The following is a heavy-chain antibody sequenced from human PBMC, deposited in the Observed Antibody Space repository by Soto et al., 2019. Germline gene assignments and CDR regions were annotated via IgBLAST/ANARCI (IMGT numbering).Heavy chain of an antibody. CDR3: ARAYYGDYPYFDY. J-gene: IGHJ4*02. D-gene: IGHD4-17*01. V-gene: IGHV4-59*01. CDR1: GGSFSSYY. CDR2: IYYSGST. Sequence: SETLSLTCAVSGGSFSSYYWSWIRQPPGEGLEWIGSIYYSGSTNYNPSLKSRVTISIDTSKSLFSLKLSSLTSADTAVYFCARAYYGDYPYFDYWGQG.